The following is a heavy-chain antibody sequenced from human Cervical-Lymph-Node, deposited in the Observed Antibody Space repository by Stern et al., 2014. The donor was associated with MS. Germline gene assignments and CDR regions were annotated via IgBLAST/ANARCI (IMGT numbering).Heavy chain of an antibody. V-gene: IGHV1-69*01. CDR3: ARADPRDVGNYYGMDV. J-gene: IGHJ6*02. Sequence: QVQLVESGAEVKKPGSSVKVSCKASGGTFSSYAISWVRQAPGQGLEWMGGIIPLFGTANYAQKFHGRVTITADESTSTAYMELSSLRSEDTAVYYCARADPRDVGNYYGMDVWGQGTTVTVSS. CDR2: IIPLFGTA. D-gene: IGHD1-1*01. CDR1: GGTFSSYA.